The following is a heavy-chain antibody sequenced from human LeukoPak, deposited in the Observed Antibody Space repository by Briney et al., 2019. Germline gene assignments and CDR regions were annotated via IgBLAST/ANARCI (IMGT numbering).Heavy chain of an antibody. J-gene: IGHJ1*01. CDR3: ARRRYYDSSGYLE. CDR1: GDSVSRSDSY. Sequence: PSETLSLTCTIFGDSVSRSDSYWDWIRQPPGKGLERIGTIYYSGRTYYSPSLKSRVTLSVDMSNNQFSLPLSSVTAADTALYFCARRRYYDSSGYLEWGQGTLVTVSS. CDR2: IYYSGRT. V-gene: IGHV4-39*01. D-gene: IGHD3-22*01.